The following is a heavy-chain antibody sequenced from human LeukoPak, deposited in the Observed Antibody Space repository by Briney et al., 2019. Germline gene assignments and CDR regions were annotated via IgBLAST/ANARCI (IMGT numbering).Heavy chain of an antibody. D-gene: IGHD6-6*01. V-gene: IGHV4-31*03. Sequence: SSETLSLTCTVSGGSISSGGYYWSWIRQHPGKGLEWIGYIYYGGSTYYNPSLKSRVTISVDTSKNQFSLKLSSVTAADTAVYYCARTPIAAPALWGQGTLVTVSS. J-gene: IGHJ4*02. CDR1: GGSISSGGYY. CDR2: IYYGGST. CDR3: ARTPIAAPAL.